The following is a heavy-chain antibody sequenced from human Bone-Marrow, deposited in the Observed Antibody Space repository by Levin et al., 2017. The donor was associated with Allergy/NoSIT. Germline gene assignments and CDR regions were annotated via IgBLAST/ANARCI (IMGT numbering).Heavy chain of an antibody. D-gene: IGHD4-17*01. V-gene: IGHV4-59*01. CDR1: GGSISSYY. CDR2: IYYSGST. J-gene: IGHJ6*02. Sequence: GSLRLSCTVSGGSISSYYWSWIRQPPGKGLEWIGYIYYSGSTNYNPSLKSRVTISVDTSKNQFSLKLSSVTAADTAVYYCARTYGDQNYYYYYGMDVWGQGTTVTVSS. CDR3: ARTYGDQNYYYYYGMDV.